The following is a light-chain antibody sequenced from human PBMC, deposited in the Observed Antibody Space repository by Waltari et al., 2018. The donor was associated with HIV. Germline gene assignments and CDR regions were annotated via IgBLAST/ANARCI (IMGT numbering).Light chain of an antibody. Sequence: AVVTQESSLTVSPGGTVTLTCGSSTGTVTSGHSPYWFQQKPGQAPTTLIYDTNIKHSWTPARFSGSVLGGKAALTLSGAQPEDEADYYCLLSYSGTRVFGGGTRLTVL. CDR1: TGTVTSGHS. CDR3: LLSYSGTRV. V-gene: IGLV7-46*01. J-gene: IGLJ2*01. CDR2: DTN.